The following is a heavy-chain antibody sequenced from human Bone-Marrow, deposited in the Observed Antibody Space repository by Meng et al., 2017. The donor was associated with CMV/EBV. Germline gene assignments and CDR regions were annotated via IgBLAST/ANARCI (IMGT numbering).Heavy chain of an antibody. D-gene: IGHD2-2*01. CDR2: IYYTGRT. Sequence: SETLSLTCTVSGGSISSGGYYWNWIRQHPGKGLEWIGYIYYTGRTYYNPSLKSRVTLSVDTSKNQFSLKLSSVTAADTGVYYCASIYYSCRSTSCWISNYYYFGMDVWGQWNTVNVDS. CDR3: ASIYYSCRSTSCWISNYYYFGMDV. V-gene: IGHV4-31*03. CDR1: GGSISSGGYY. J-gene: IGHJ6*01.